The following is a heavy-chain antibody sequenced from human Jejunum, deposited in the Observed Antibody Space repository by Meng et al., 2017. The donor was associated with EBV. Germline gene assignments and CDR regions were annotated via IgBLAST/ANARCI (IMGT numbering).Heavy chain of an antibody. CDR1: GGSISSGGYS. V-gene: IGHV4-30-2*01. Sequence: QLKLEESGVGLVKPSETLSLTCAVSGGSISSGGYSWHWIRQPPGKGLQWIGYIYYSGSAFYNPSLKSRVTLSVDRSKNQFSLNLSSVTAADTAVYYCARGAYFDYWGQGTLVTVSS. CDR3: ARGAYFDY. J-gene: IGHJ4*02. CDR2: IYYSGSA.